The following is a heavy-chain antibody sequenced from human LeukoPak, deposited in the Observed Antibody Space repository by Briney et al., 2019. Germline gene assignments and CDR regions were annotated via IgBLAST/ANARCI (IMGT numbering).Heavy chain of an antibody. D-gene: IGHD2-15*01. V-gene: IGHV3-53*01. Sequence: GGSLRLSCAASGFTLSSNYMSWVPEAPGKGLWWVSVIYSGGSTYSADSVKGRFTISRDNSKNPLYLQMNSLRAEDTAVYYCARGGIAGLDFDYWGQGTLVTVSS. J-gene: IGHJ4*02. CDR2: IYSGGST. CDR3: ARGGIAGLDFDY. CDR1: GFTLSSNY.